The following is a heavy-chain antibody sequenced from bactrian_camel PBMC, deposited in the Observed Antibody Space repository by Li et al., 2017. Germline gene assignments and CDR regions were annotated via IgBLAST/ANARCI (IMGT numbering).Heavy chain of an antibody. J-gene: IGHJ2*01. CDR3: AAYIRPCAVNSNTVGN. D-gene: IGHD6*01. CDR2: VDSDGSI. Sequence: HVQLVESGGGSVQPGGSLRLSCASSGYTLSNACVGWFRQAPGKEREGIAGVDSDGSISYAETVKGRFTIAKDNAKNTLYLQMNSLRPEDAAMYYCAAYIRPCAVNSNTVGNWGQG. V-gene: IGHV3S6*01. CDR1: GYTLSNAC.